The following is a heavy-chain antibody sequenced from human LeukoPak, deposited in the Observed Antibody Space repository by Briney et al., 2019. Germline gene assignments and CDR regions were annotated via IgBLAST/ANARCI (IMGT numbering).Heavy chain of an antibody. CDR2: IHSGGST. CDR3: ARDQGGSSWFDY. Sequence: GGSLRLSCAASGFSVNSNYMSWVRQAPGKGLECVSVIHSGGSTYYADSVKGRFTISRDNAKNSLYMQMNSLRDEDTAVYYCARDQGGSSWFDYWGQGTLVTVSS. CDR1: GFSVNSNY. J-gene: IGHJ4*02. V-gene: IGHV3-66*01. D-gene: IGHD6-13*01.